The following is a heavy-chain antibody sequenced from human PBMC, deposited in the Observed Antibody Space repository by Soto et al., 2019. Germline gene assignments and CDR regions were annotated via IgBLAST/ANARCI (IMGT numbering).Heavy chain of an antibody. D-gene: IGHD2-15*01. CDR2: ISSSGSTI. Sequence: PGGSLRLSCAASGFTFSDYYMSWIRQAPGKGLEWVSYISSSGSTIYYADSVKGRFTISRDNAKNSLYLQMNSLRAEDTAVYYCARIHMVRLKSVAAIGEAFDIWGQGTMVTVSS. V-gene: IGHV3-11*01. CDR3: ARIHMVRLKSVAAIGEAFDI. J-gene: IGHJ3*02. CDR1: GFTFSDYY.